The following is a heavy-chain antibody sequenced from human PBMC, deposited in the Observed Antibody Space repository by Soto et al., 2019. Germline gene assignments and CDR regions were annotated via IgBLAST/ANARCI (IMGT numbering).Heavy chain of an antibody. J-gene: IGHJ6*03. CDR3: ASLECYGSGSRSIYYYYYMDV. Sequence: ASVKVSCKASGYTFTSYDINWVRQATGQGLEWMGWMNPNSGNTGYAQKFQGRVTMTEDTSKNTAYMELSSLRSEDTAVYYCASLECYGSGSRSIYYYYYMDVWGKGTTVTVSS. D-gene: IGHD3-10*01. CDR2: MNPNSGNT. V-gene: IGHV1-8*01. CDR1: GYTFTSYD.